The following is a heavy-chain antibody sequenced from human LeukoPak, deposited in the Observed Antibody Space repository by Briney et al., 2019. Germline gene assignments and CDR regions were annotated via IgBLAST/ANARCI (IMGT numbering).Heavy chain of an antibody. CDR2: IHYSGNS. Sequence: PSETLSLTCTVSGASVSSSSYYWSWVRQPPGQGLEWIGYIHYSGNSDYNPSLKSRVTMSVDTSKNQFSLKVTSVSAADTAVYYCARAYYYGSGSPFGYWGQGTLVTVSS. CDR3: ARAYYYGSGSPFGY. J-gene: IGHJ4*02. V-gene: IGHV4-61*01. D-gene: IGHD3-10*01. CDR1: GASVSSSSYY.